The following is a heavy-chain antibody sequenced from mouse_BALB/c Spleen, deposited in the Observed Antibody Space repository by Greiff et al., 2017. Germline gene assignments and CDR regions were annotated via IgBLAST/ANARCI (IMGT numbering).Heavy chain of an antibody. CDR1: GFSLTSYG. V-gene: IGHV2-9*02. Sequence: QVQLKESGPGLVAPSQSLSITCTVSGFSLTSYGVHWVRQPPGKGLEWLGVIWAGGSTNYNSALMSRLSISKDISKSQVFLKMNSLQTDDTAMYYCAIPDYYGSSYSAWFAYWGQGTLVTVSA. CDR2: IWAGGST. CDR3: AIPDYYGSSYSAWFAY. J-gene: IGHJ3*01. D-gene: IGHD1-1*01.